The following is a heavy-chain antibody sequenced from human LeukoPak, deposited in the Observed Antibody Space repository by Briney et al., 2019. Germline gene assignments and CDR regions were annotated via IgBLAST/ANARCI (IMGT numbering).Heavy chain of an antibody. V-gene: IGHV1-2*02. J-gene: IGHJ4*02. Sequence: ASVKVSCKASGYTFTVYYMHWVRQAPAQGLEWMGWINPNSGGTNYAQKFQGRVTMTRDTSISTAYMELSGLRSDDTAFYYCARDRGSPYYYDYWGQGTLVTVSS. D-gene: IGHD3-16*01. CDR1: GYTFTVYY. CDR2: INPNSGGT. CDR3: ARDRGSPYYYDY.